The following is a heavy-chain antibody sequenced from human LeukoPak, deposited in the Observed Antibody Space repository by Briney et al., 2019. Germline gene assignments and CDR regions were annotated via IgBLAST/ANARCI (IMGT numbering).Heavy chain of an antibody. J-gene: IGHJ4*02. CDR1: GFTFSSYE. D-gene: IGHD3-10*01. Sequence: PGGSLRLSCAASGFTFSSYEMNWVRQAPGQGLEWVSYISSSGSTLYYADSVKGRFTISRDNAKNSLYLQMNSLRAEDTAVYYCATYYYGSGSDYWGQGTLVTVSS. CDR2: ISSSGSTL. V-gene: IGHV3-48*03. CDR3: ATYYYGSGSDY.